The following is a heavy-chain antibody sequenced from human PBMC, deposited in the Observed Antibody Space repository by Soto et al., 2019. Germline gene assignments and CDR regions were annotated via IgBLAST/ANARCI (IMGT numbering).Heavy chain of an antibody. CDR2: IRSKIDGDTT. CDR3: ATDPGCSGGRCKKY. Sequence: EVHLVESGGRLVRPGGSLRVSCTASDFSLSNAWMNWVRQAPGRGLFWVGRIRSKIDGDTTDYAAPVRGRFFISRDDSKNTLYLQMSGLKTEDTGLYYCATDPGCSGGRCKKYWGQGTLVTVSS. V-gene: IGHV3-15*07. J-gene: IGHJ4*02. D-gene: IGHD2-15*01. CDR1: DFSLSNAW.